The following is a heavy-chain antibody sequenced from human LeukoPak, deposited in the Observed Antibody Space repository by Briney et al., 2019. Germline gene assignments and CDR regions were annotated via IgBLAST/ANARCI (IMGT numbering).Heavy chain of an antibody. V-gene: IGHV4-30-2*01. D-gene: IGHD5-24*01. CDR2: IYHSGST. Sequence: SQTLSLTCAVSGGSISSGGYSWGWIRQPPGKGLEWIGYIYHSGSTYYNPSLKSRVTISVDRSKNQFSLKLSSVTAADTAVYYCARISRDGYNRAFDIWGQGTMVTVSS. CDR3: ARISRDGYNRAFDI. J-gene: IGHJ3*02. CDR1: GGSISSGGYS.